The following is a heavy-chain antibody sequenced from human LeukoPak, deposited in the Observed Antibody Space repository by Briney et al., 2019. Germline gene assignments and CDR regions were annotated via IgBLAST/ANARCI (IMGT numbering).Heavy chain of an antibody. V-gene: IGHV1-18*01. Sequence: ASVKVSCKASGYSFVLYGISWVRQAPGQGPEWMGWISIYNGNTKYAQKFQGRVTMTRDTSISAAYMELSRLRSDDTAVYYCARDRGLLWFQNAFDIWGQGTMVTVSS. J-gene: IGHJ3*02. CDR1: GYSFVLYG. D-gene: IGHD2-21*02. CDR3: ARDRGLLWFQNAFDI. CDR2: ISIYNGNT.